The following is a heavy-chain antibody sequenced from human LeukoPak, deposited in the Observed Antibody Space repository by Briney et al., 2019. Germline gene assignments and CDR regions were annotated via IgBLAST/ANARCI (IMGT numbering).Heavy chain of an antibody. V-gene: IGHV1-69*06. CDR2: IIPIFGTA. CDR3: ARLRGIAVAGPHSYFDY. D-gene: IGHD6-19*01. Sequence: SVKVSCKASGGTFSSYAISWVRQAPGQGLEWMGGIIPIFGTANYAQKFQGRVTITADKSTSTAYMELSSLRSEDTAVYYCARLRGIAVAGPHSYFDYWGQGTLVTVSS. J-gene: IGHJ4*02. CDR1: GGTFSSYA.